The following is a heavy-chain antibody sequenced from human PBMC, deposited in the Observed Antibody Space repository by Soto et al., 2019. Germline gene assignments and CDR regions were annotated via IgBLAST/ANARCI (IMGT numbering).Heavy chain of an antibody. D-gene: IGHD3-9*01. CDR1: GYTFTSYG. CDR2: ISAYNGNT. CDR3: ARSESYDILTGYPNWFDP. J-gene: IGHJ5*02. V-gene: IGHV1-18*01. Sequence: ASVKVSCKASGYTFTSYGISWVRQAPGQGLEWMGWISAYNGNTNYAQKLQGRVTMTTDTSTSTAYMELRSLRSDDTAVYYCARSESYDILTGYPNWFDPWGQGTLVTVSS.